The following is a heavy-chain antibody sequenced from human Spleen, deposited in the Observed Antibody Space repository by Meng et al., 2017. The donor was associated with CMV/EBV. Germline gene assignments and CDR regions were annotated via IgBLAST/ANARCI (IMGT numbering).Heavy chain of an antibody. CDR2: IWYDGSNK. J-gene: IGHJ4*02. D-gene: IGHD2-2*02. CDR3: ASSTHCSSTSCYTDY. CDR1: GFTFSSYG. V-gene: IGHV3-33*01. Sequence: GESLKISCAASGFTFSSYGMHWVRQAPGKGLEWVAVIWYDGSNKYYADSVKGRFTISRDNSKNTLYLQMNSLRAEDTAVYYCASSTHCSSTSCYTDYWGQGTLVTVSS.